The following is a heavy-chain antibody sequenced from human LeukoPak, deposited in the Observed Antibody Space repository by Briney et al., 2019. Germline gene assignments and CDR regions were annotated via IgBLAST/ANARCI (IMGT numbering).Heavy chain of an antibody. CDR1: GCSISSSSYY. V-gene: IGHV4-39*01. CDR3: ARHAVASFDY. J-gene: IGHJ4*02. CDR2: IYYSGST. Sequence: PSETLSLTCTVSGCSISSSSYYWGWIRPPPGEGLEWIGSIYYSGSTYYNPSLKSRVTISVDTSKNQFSLKLSSVTAADAAVYYCARHAVASFDYWGQGTLVTVSS. D-gene: IGHD6-19*01.